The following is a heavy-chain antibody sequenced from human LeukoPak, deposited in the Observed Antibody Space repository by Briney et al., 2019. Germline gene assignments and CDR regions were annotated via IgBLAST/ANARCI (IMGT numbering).Heavy chain of an antibody. CDR3: ARDPAHYDFWSGYYHPFDY. CDR2: ISSSSSYI. J-gene: IGHJ4*02. CDR1: GFTFSSYS. Sequence: GGSLRLSCAASGFTFSSYSMNWVRQAPGKGLGWVSSISSSSSYIYYADSVKGRFTISRDNAKNSLYLQMNSLRAEDTAVYYCARDPAHYDFWSGYYHPFDYWGQGTLVTVSS. D-gene: IGHD3-3*01. V-gene: IGHV3-21*01.